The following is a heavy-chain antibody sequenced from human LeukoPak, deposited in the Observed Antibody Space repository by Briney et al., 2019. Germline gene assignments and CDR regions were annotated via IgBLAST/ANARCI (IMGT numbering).Heavy chain of an antibody. Sequence: GGSLRLSCAATGFSFRDRYMSWIRQAPGKGMEWVAYISPNSDNIHYADSVKGRFTISRDNAKNSLFLQVNSLRAEDTAVYYCATSRGYCSSTSCRDDYYFDYWGQGTLVTVSS. CDR1: GFSFRDRY. J-gene: IGHJ4*02. CDR2: ISPNSDNI. CDR3: ATSRGYCSSTSCRDDYYFDY. V-gene: IGHV3-11*01. D-gene: IGHD2-2*01.